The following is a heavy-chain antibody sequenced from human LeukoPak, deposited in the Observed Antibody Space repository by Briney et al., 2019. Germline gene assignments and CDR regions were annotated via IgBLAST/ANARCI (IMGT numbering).Heavy chain of an antibody. Sequence: GGSLRLSCAASGFTFRNYWMSWVRQAPGKGLEWVANIKRDGSDKYYADSEKGRFTISRDNSKNMVYLQMNSLRAEDTAVYYCARTREQWQVLDYWGQGTLVTVSS. CDR3: ARTREQWQVLDY. CDR1: GFTFRNYW. CDR2: IKRDGSDK. J-gene: IGHJ4*02. V-gene: IGHV3-7*01. D-gene: IGHD6-19*01.